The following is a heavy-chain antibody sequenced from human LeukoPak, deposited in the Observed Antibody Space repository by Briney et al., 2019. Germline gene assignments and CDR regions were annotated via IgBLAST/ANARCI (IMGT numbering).Heavy chain of an antibody. V-gene: IGHV5-51*01. Sequence: GESLKISCKGYGYSFNSYWIVWVRQMPRKGLELMGIINPDDSDARYSPSSQGQVTITADKSISTAYLQWTSLRASDSAMYYCARFKGDGDDVCDIWDQGTMLTVSS. D-gene: IGHD3-10*01. CDR1: GYSFNSYW. CDR3: ARFKGDGDDVCDI. CDR2: INPDDSDA. J-gene: IGHJ3*02.